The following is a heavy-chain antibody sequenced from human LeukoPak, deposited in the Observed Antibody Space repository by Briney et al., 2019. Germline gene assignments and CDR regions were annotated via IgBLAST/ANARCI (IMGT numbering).Heavy chain of an antibody. CDR2: IYYSGST. D-gene: IGHD6-13*01. CDR1: GGSISNYY. V-gene: IGHV4-59*01. J-gene: IGHJ6*03. Sequence: SETLSLTCTVSGGSISNYYWSWIRQPPGKGLEWIGYIYYSGSTNYNPSLKSRVTISVDTSKDQFSLKLSSVTAVDTAVYYCARTTEAHSWQTRYYSYYMTSGAKGPRSPSP. CDR3: ARTTEAHSWQTRYYSYYMTS.